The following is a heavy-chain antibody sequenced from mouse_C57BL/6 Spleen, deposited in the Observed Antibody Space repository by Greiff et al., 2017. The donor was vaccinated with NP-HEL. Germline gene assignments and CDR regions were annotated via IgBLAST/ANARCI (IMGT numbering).Heavy chain of an antibody. D-gene: IGHD1-1*01. J-gene: IGHJ3*01. CDR2: IHPNSGST. Sequence: QVQLQQPGAELVKPGASVKLSCKASGYTFTSYWMHWVKQRPGQGLEWIGMIHPNSGSTNYNEKFKSKATLTVDKSSSTAYMQLSSLTSEDSAVYYCARYCGSSGFAYWGQGTLVTVSA. CDR1: GYTFTSYW. CDR3: ARYCGSSGFAY. V-gene: IGHV1-64*01.